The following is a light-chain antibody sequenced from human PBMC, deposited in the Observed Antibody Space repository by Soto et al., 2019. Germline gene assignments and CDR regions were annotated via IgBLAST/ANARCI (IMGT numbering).Light chain of an antibody. V-gene: IGLV2-11*01. Sequence: ALTQPRSVSGSPGQSVTISCTGTSSDVGGYNYVSWYQQHPGKAPKLMIYDVSERPSGAPDRFSGSKSGNTASLTISGLQAEDEADYYCCSYAGTYSYVFGTGTRSP. CDR2: DVS. J-gene: IGLJ1*01. CDR3: CSYAGTYSYV. CDR1: SSDVGGYNY.